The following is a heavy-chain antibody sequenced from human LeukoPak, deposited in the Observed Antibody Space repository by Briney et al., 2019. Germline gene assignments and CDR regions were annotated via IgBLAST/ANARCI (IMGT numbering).Heavy chain of an antibody. CDR3: ARALTSYGDYSSRPYDWFDP. J-gene: IGHJ5*02. CDR2: INSDGSST. CDR1: GFTFSSYW. D-gene: IGHD4-17*01. V-gene: IGHV3-74*01. Sequence: GGSLRLSCAASGFTFSSYWMHWVRQAPGKGLVWVSRINSDGSSTSYADSVKGRFTISRDNAKNTLYLQMNSLRAEDTAVYYCARALTSYGDYSSRPYDWFDPWGQGTLVTVSS.